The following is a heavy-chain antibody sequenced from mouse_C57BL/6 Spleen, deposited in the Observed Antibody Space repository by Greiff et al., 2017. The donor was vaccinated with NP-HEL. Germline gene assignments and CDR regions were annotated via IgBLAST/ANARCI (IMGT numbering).Heavy chain of an antibody. J-gene: IGHJ4*01. CDR3: ARSRQLRLHYRAMDY. CDR1: GFNIKDYY. V-gene: IGHV14-2*01. Sequence: EVQLQESGAELVKPGASVKLSCTASGFNIKDYYMHWVKQRTEQGLEWIGRIDPEDGETKYAPKFQGKATITADTSSNTAYLQLSSLTSEDTAVYYGARSRQLRLHYRAMDYWGQGTSVTVSS. D-gene: IGHD3-2*02. CDR2: IDPEDGET.